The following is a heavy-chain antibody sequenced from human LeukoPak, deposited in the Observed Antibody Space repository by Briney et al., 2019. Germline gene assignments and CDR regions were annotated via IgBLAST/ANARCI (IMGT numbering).Heavy chain of an antibody. V-gene: IGHV3-74*01. CDR3: AKDSGDY. D-gene: IGHD3-10*01. CDR1: GFTFSTYW. J-gene: IGHJ4*02. CDR2: ISSDGSIT. Sequence: GGSLRLSCAASGFTFSTYWMHWVRQAPGKGLVWVSRISSDGSITSYADSVKGRFTISRDNAKNSLYLQMNSLRAEDTALYYCAKDSGDYWGQGTLVTVSS.